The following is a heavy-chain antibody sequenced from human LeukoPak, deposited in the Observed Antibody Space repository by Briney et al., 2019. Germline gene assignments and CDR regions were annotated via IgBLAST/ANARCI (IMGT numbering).Heavy chain of an antibody. V-gene: IGHV3-23*01. Sequence: GGSLRLSCAASGFTFSSYAMSWVRQAPGKGLEWVSAIRGSGGGTNYGDSVKGRFTISRDNSKNTLYLQMNSLRAEDTAVYYCAKDREYYYDSSGPFDYWGQGTLVTVSS. CDR2: IRGSGGGT. CDR3: AKDREYYYDSSGPFDY. D-gene: IGHD3-22*01. CDR1: GFTFSSYA. J-gene: IGHJ4*02.